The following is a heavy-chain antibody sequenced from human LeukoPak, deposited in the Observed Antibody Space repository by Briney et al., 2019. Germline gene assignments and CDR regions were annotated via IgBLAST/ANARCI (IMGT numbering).Heavy chain of an antibody. V-gene: IGHV3-23*01. Sequence: GGSLRLSCAVSGITLSNYVMSWVRQAPGKGPEWVAGISDSGGRTNYADSVNGRFTISRDNPKNTLYMQMNSLRAEDTAVYFCAKRGVVIRVILVGFHKEAYYFDSWGQGALVTVSS. CDR2: ISDSGGRT. J-gene: IGHJ4*02. CDR3: AKRGVVIRVILVGFHKEAYYFDS. CDR1: GITLSNYV. D-gene: IGHD3-22*01.